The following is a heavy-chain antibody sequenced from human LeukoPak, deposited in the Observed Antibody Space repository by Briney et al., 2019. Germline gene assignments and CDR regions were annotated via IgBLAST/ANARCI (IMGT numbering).Heavy chain of an antibody. J-gene: IGHJ4*02. CDR2: IRSKTYGGTT. V-gene: IGHV3-49*04. CDR1: GFTFSSYS. Sequence: GGSLRLSCAASGFTFSSYSMNWVRQAPGKGLEWVGFIRSKTYGGTTEYVASVKGRFTISRDDSKSIAYLQMNSLKTEDTAVYYCTRGRGFLDYWGQGTLVTVSS. CDR3: TRGRGFLDY.